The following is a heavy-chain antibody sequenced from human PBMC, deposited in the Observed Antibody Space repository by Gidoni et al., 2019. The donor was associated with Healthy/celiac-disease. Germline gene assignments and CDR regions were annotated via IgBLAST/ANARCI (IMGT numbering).Heavy chain of an antibody. Sequence: EVQLVEPGGGLVQPGGSLKLACAASGFTLRGSSMPWVRQASGKGLEWVGRIRSKANSYATAYAASVKGRFTISRDDSKNTAYLQMNSLKTEDTAVYYCTSTVRFAYYYYGMDVWGQGTTVTVSS. CDR2: IRSKANSYAT. D-gene: IGHD3-3*01. CDR1: GFTLRGSS. V-gene: IGHV3-73*02. J-gene: IGHJ6*02. CDR3: TSTVRFAYYYYGMDV.